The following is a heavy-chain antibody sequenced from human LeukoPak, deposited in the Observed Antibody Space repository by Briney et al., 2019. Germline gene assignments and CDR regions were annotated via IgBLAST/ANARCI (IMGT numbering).Heavy chain of an antibody. J-gene: IGHJ5*02. CDR2: ISSSSSTI. Sequence: PGGYLRLSCAASGFTFSSYSMNWVRQAPGKGLEWVSYISSSSSTIYYADSVKGRFTISRDNAKNSLYLQMNSLRAEDTAVYYCARGVRFLEWRHNWFDPWGQGTLVTVSS. V-gene: IGHV3-48*01. CDR3: ARGVRFLEWRHNWFDP. CDR1: GFTFSSYS. D-gene: IGHD3-3*01.